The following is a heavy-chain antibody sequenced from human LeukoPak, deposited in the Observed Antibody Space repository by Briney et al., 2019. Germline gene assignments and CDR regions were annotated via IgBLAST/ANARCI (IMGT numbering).Heavy chain of an antibody. CDR1: GGSISSYY. CDR3: ARGQSTSYDFWSGYYSAGMDV. D-gene: IGHD3-3*01. J-gene: IGHJ6*02. Sequence: PSETLSLTCTVSGGSISSYYWSWIRQPPGKGLEWIGYIYYSGSTNYNPSLKSRVTISVVTSKNQFSLKLSSVTAADTAVYYCARGQSTSYDFWSGYYSAGMDVWGQGTTVTVSS. CDR2: IYYSGST. V-gene: IGHV4-59*01.